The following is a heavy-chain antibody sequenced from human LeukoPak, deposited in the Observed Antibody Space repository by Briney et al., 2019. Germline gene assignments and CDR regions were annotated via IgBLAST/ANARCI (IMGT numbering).Heavy chain of an antibody. Sequence: ISSGIRWSWVRQPPGKGLEWIGEIHHEGSTKYSPSLKSRVTISVDKSKNQFSLKLNSVTAADTAVYYCTAQGGWYIDYWGQGTLVTVSS. CDR2: IHHEGST. CDR3: TAQGGWYIDY. J-gene: IGHJ4*02. V-gene: IGHV4-4*02. CDR1: ISSGIR. D-gene: IGHD6-19*01.